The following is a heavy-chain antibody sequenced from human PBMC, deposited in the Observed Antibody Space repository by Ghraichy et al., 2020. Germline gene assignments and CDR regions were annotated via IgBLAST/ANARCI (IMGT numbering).Heavy chain of an antibody. CDR3: ARAASVAAEQSDAFDI. V-gene: IGHV3-48*03. J-gene: IGHJ3*02. CDR1: GFTFSSYE. CDR2: ISSSGSTI. D-gene: IGHD6-19*01. Sequence: GGSLRLSCAASGFTFSSYEMNWVRQAPGKGLEWVSYISSSGSTIYYADSVKGRFTISRDNAKNSLYLQMNSLRAEDTAVYYCARAASVAAEQSDAFDIWGQGTMVTVSS.